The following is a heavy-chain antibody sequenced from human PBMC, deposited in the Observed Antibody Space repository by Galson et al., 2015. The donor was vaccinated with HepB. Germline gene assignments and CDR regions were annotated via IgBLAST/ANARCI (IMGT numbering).Heavy chain of an antibody. CDR2: IYYSGST. CDR1: GGSISSYY. CDR3: ARVAAESLCYDY. Sequence: ETLSLTCTVSGGSISSYYWSWIRQPPGKGLEWIGYIYYSGSTNYNPSLKSRVTISVDTSKNQFSLKLSSVTAADTAVYYCARVAAESLCYDYWGQGTLVTVSS. D-gene: IGHD6-13*01. V-gene: IGHV4-59*01. J-gene: IGHJ4*02.